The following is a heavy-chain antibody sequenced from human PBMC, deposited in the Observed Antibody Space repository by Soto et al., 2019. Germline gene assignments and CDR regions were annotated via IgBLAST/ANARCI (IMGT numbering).Heavy chain of an antibody. CDR2: IYHSGST. V-gene: IGHV4-30-2*02. J-gene: IGHJ4*02. D-gene: IGHD2-15*01. Sequence: PGKGLEWIGYIYHSGSTYYNPSRKSRVTISVDTSKHQLSLKLSSVTAADTAVYYCVCAPAQLNRSKWSDLAYRAKGTSVPVSS. CDR3: VCAPAQLNRSKWSDLAY.